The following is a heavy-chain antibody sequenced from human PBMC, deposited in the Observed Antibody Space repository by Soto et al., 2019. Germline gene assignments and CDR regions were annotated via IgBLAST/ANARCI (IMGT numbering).Heavy chain of an antibody. CDR3: ARDRKHGERGTIYYYYYGMDV. CDR2: IHYSGIT. V-gene: IGHV4-59*01. D-gene: IGHD1-1*01. Sequence: PSETLSLTCTVSGGSISSYYWSWIRQPPGKGLEWIGYIHYSGITNYNPSLKSRVTISAETSKNQFSLKLSSVTDADTAIYYCARDRKHGERGTIYYYYYGMDVWGKGTTVTVYS. J-gene: IGHJ6*04. CDR1: GGSISSYY.